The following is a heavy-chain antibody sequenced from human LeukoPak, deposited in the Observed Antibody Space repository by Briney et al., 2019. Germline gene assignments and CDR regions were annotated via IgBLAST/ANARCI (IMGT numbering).Heavy chain of an antibody. V-gene: IGHV3-9*01. D-gene: IGHD6-13*01. CDR3: AKDPLLYSSSWPYYFDY. J-gene: IGHJ4*02. Sequence: PGGSLRLSCAASGSTFDDYAMHWVRQAPGKGLEWVSGISWNSGSIGYADSVKGRFTISRDNAKNSLYLQMNSLRAEDTALYYCAKDPLLYSSSWPYYFDYWGQGTLVTVSS. CDR2: ISWNSGSI. CDR1: GSTFDDYA.